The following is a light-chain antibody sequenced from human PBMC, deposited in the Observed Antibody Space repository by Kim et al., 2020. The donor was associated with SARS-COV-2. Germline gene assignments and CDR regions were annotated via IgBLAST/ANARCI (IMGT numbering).Light chain of an antibody. J-gene: IGKJ1*01. Sequence: VSPGEGATPSCRASQSVSSNLAWYQQKPGQAPRLLIYGASTRATGIPAGFSGSGSGTEFTLTINNLQSEDFAVYYCQQYNNWPQTFGQGTKVEIK. CDR3: QQYNNWPQT. CDR2: GAS. V-gene: IGKV3-15*01. CDR1: QSVSSN.